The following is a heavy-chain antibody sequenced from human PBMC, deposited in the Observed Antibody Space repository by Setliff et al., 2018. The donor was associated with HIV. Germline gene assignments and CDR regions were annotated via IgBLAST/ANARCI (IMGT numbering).Heavy chain of an antibody. D-gene: IGHD3-22*01. CDR3: ARDGEYYYDSSGPVFDP. CDR2: ISAYNGNT. V-gene: IGHV1-18*01. J-gene: IGHJ5*02. CDR1: GYTFTNYA. Sequence: ASVKVSCKASGYTFTNYAIHWVRQAPGQRLEWMGWISAYNGNTNYAQKLQGRVTMTTDTSTSTAYMELRSLRSDDTAVYYCARDGEYYYDSSGPVFDPWGQGTLVTVSS.